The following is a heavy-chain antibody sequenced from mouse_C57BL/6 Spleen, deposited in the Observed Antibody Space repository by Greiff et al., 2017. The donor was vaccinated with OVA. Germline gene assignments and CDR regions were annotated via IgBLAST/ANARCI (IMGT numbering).Heavy chain of an antibody. D-gene: IGHD2-1*01. CDR3: AGGGNFYAMDY. V-gene: IGHV2-2*01. Sequence: VQLQQSGPGLVQPSQSLSITCTVSGFSLTSYGVHWVRQSPGKGLEWLGVIWRGGGTAYNAAFISRLSISKDNSKSQVFFKMNSLQADDTAIYYCAGGGNFYAMDYWGQGTSVTVSS. CDR1: GFSLTSYG. J-gene: IGHJ4*01. CDR2: IWRGGGT.